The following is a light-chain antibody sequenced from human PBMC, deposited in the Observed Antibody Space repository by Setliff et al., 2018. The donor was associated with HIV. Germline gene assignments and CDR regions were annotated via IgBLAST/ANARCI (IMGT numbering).Light chain of an antibody. J-gene: IGLJ1*01. Sequence: QSALTQPASVSGSPGQSITISCSGTISDIGSYNFVPWYQQHPGKAPKLMMSDVNKRPSGVSDRFSGSKSGNTASLTISGLQAEDEANYYCSSYTTSSTYVFGPGTKVTVL. V-gene: IGLV2-14*03. CDR1: ISDIGSYNF. CDR3: SSYTTSSTYV. CDR2: DVN.